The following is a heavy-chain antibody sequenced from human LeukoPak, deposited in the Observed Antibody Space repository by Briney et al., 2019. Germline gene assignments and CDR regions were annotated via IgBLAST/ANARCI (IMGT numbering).Heavy chain of an antibody. CDR2: INPNSGGT. V-gene: IGHV1-2*02. CDR3: ASRGPLGFPDY. J-gene: IGHJ4*02. Sequence: ASVTVSFKSSVYTFTDYYMHWVRQAPGQGLEWMGWINPNSGGTNYAQKHQGRVTMTRDMSISTAYIELSRLRYDDTAVYYFASRGPLGFPDYWGQGTLVTVSS. D-gene: IGHD2-2*03. CDR1: VYTFTDYY.